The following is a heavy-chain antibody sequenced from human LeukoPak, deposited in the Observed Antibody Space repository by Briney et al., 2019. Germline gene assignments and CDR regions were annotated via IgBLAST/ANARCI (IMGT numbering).Heavy chain of an antibody. CDR3: AKGTPQLQDKPVLLPEFDY. CDR1: GFTFSSYG. Sequence: GGSLRLSCAASGFTFSSYGMHWVRQAPGKGLEWVAIIRYDGSNKYYADSVKGRFTVSRDNSKNTLYLQMNSLRAEDTAVYYCAKGTPQLQDKPVLLPEFDYWGQGTLVTVSS. V-gene: IGHV3-30*02. J-gene: IGHJ4*01. CDR2: IRYDGSNK. D-gene: IGHD1-1*01.